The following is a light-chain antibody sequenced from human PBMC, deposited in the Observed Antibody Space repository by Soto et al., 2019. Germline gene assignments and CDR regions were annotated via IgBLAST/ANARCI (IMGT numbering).Light chain of an antibody. Sequence: DVQMTQSPSSLSSSVGDRVTITCRASQGISSFLAWYQQIPGKVPKLLIYSASTLQSGVPSRFSGSGSGTDFTLTISSLQPEDVAIYYCQQYGSTPLTFGGGTKVDIK. V-gene: IGKV1-27*01. J-gene: IGKJ4*01. CDR2: SAS. CDR1: QGISSF. CDR3: QQYGSTPLT.